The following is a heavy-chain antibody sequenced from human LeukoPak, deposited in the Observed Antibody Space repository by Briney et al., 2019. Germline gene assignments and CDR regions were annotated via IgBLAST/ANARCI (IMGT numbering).Heavy chain of an antibody. J-gene: IGHJ5*02. V-gene: IGHV3-74*01. CDR2: INSDGSST. D-gene: IGHD5-18*01. CDR3: ARGGGYSYGYLWFDP. CDR1: GFTFSSYS. Sequence: GGSLRLSCAASGFTFSSYSMNWVRQAPGKGLVWVSRINSDGSSTSYADSVKGRFTISRDNAKNTLYLQMNSLRAEDTAVYYCARGGGYSYGYLWFDPWGQGTLVTVSS.